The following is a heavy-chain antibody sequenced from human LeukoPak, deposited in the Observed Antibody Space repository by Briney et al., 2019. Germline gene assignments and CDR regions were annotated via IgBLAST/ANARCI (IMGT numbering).Heavy chain of an antibody. D-gene: IGHD3-3*01. CDR2: ISGSGGST. J-gene: IGHJ3*02. V-gene: IGHV3-23*01. CDR3: AKDHLLRFLEWFPDAFDI. Sequence: PGGSLRLSCGVSGLTFNSYSMNWVRQAPGKGLEWVSAISGSGGSTYYADSVKGRFTISRDNSKNTLYLQMNSLRAEDTAVYYCAKDHLLRFLEWFPDAFDIWGQGTMVTVSS. CDR1: GLTFNSYS.